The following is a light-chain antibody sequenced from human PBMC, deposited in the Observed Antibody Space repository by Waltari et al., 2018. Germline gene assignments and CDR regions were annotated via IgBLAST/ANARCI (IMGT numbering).Light chain of an antibody. CDR1: QTINNNF. Sequence: IVLTQSPDTLSLPPGQIATISCRASQTINNNFLVWYQQKPGQAPRLIIHGASSRATGFPDRFSGSGSGTDFTLTISSLKPEDSAVYYCQQYDGSVLTFGGGTKVEI. V-gene: IGKV3-20*01. CDR3: QQYDGSVLT. J-gene: IGKJ4*01. CDR2: GAS.